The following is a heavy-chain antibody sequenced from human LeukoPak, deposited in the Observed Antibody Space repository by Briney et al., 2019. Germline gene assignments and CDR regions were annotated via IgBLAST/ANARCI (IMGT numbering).Heavy chain of an antibody. V-gene: IGHV1-2*02. D-gene: IGHD3-22*01. CDR3: ARQHSSGYYSPHYYYGMDV. CDR2: INHNSGGT. J-gene: IGHJ6*02. CDR1: GYTFTGYY. Sequence: ASVKVSCKASGYTFTGYYMHWVRQAPGQGLEWMGWINHNSGGTNYAQKFQGRVTMTRDTSISTAYMELSRLRSDDTAVYYCARQHSSGYYSPHYYYGMDVWGQGTTVTVS.